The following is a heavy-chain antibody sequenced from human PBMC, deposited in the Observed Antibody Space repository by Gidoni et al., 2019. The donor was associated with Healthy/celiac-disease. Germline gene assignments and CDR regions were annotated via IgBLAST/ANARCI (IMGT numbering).Heavy chain of an antibody. CDR1: GFTFSSYS. J-gene: IGHJ4*02. Sequence: EVQLVESGGGLVKPGGSLTLSCAASGFTFSSYSMNWVRQAPGKGLEWVSSISSSSSYIYYADSVKGRFTISRDNAKNSLYLQMNSLRAEDTAVYYCARDSLYTAMVFEYWGQGTLVTVSS. D-gene: IGHD5-18*01. CDR2: ISSSSSYI. CDR3: ARDSLYTAMVFEY. V-gene: IGHV3-21*01.